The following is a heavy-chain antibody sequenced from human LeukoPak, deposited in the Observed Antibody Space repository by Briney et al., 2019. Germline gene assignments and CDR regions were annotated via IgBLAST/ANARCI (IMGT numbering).Heavy chain of an antibody. CDR1: GFAFSSYA. V-gene: IGHV3-30-3*01. J-gene: IGHJ4*02. Sequence: QSGGSLRLSCAASGFAFSSYAMHWVRQAPGKGLEWVAVISYDGSNKYYADSVKGRFTISRDNAKNSLYLQMNSLRAEDTAVYYCARDIYYDSSGYYGSVYWGQGTLVTVSS. CDR3: ARDIYYDSSGYYGSVY. CDR2: ISYDGSNK. D-gene: IGHD3-22*01.